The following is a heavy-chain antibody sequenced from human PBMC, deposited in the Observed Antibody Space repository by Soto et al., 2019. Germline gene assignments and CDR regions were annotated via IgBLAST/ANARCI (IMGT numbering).Heavy chain of an antibody. J-gene: IGHJ4*02. Sequence: SETLSLTCTVSGGSISSYYWSWIRQPPGKGLEWIGYIYYSGSTNYNPSLKSRVTISVDTSKNQFSLKLSSVTAADTAVYYCARDRGYYDSSGHYYFDYWGQGTLVTVSS. CDR3: ARDRGYYDSSGHYYFDY. CDR2: IYYSGST. D-gene: IGHD3-22*01. V-gene: IGHV4-59*01. CDR1: GGSISSYY.